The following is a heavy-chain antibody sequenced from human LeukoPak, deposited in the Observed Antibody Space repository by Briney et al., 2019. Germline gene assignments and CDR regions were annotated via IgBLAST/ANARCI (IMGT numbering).Heavy chain of an antibody. D-gene: IGHD6-13*01. CDR1: GASLRSNSYY. Sequence: SETLSLTCIVSGASLRSNSYYWGWIRQPPGKELEWIGSIHHSGTTYYNPSLRSRVSISVDTSKNQFSLMVSSVTAADTAVYFCARVGEQQLVRVKWFDPWGPGALVTVSS. CDR2: IHHSGTT. J-gene: IGHJ5*02. V-gene: IGHV4-39*07. CDR3: ARVGEQQLVRVKWFDP.